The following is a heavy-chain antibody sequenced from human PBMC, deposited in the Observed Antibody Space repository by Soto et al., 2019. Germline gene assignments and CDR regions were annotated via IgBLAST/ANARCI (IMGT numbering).Heavy chain of an antibody. V-gene: IGHV3-49*03. CDR1: GFTFGDYA. Sequence: GGSLRLSCTASGFTFGDYAMSWFRQAPGKGLEWVGFIRSKAYGGTTEYAASVKGRFTISRDDSKSIAYLQMNSLKTEDTAVYYCTRLMVVAGLWWFDPWGQGTLVTVSS. D-gene: IGHD2-15*01. J-gene: IGHJ5*02. CDR2: IRSKAYGGTT. CDR3: TRLMVVAGLWWFDP.